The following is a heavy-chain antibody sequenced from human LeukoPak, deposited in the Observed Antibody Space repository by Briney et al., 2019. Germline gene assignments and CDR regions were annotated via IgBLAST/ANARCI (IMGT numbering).Heavy chain of an antibody. CDR1: GFTFSSYA. V-gene: IGHV3-30-3*01. CDR2: ISYDGSNK. Sequence: PGGSLRLSCAASGFTFSSYAMHWVRQAPGEGLEWVAVISYDGSNKYYADSVKGRFTISRDNSKNTLYLQMNSLRAEDTAVYYCARSSSSWYPDYWGQGTLVTVSS. D-gene: IGHD6-13*01. J-gene: IGHJ4*02. CDR3: ARSSSSWYPDY.